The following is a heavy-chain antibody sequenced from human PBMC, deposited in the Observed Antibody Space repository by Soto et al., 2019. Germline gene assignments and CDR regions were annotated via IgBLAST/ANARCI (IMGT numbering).Heavy chain of an antibody. CDR3: ARDKIAVAGMGTRGMDV. V-gene: IGHV4-59*01. CDR2: IHYSGST. CDR1: GGSINSYF. Sequence: PSETLSLTCTVSGGSINSYFWSWIRQPPGKGLEWIGYIHYSGSTSYSPSLKSRVTISVDTSQNQLSLRLSSVTAADTAVYYCARDKIAVAGMGTRGMDVWGQGTTVTVSS. D-gene: IGHD6-19*01. J-gene: IGHJ6*02.